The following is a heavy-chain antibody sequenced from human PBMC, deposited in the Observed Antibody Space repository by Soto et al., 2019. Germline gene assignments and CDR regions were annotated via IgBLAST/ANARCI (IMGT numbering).Heavy chain of an antibody. CDR2: IYHSGST. CDR1: GGSISGSNW. CDR3: ATRFDGLASYEY. V-gene: IGHV4-4*02. Sequence: SETLSLTCAVSGGSISGSNWWTWVRQPPGKGLEWIGEIYHSGSTNYIPPLKSRVTISVDKSKNQFSLKLTSVTAADTAVYYCATRFDGLASYEYWGQGTLVTVSS. D-gene: IGHD3-10*01. J-gene: IGHJ4*02.